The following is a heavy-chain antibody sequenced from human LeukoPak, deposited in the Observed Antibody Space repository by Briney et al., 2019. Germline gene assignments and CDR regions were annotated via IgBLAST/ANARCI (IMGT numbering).Heavy chain of an antibody. J-gene: IGHJ4*02. CDR2: ISGSGGST. CDR1: GFTFSDYG. V-gene: IGHV3-23*01. D-gene: IGHD2-15*01. Sequence: GGSLRLSCAASGFTFSDYGMSWVRQAPGKGLEGVSAISGSGGSTYYADSLKGRFTISRDNSKNTLYLQMNSLRAEDTAVYYCAKDGAIVVVVAALYYFDYWGQGTLVTVSS. CDR3: AKDGAIVVVVAALYYFDY.